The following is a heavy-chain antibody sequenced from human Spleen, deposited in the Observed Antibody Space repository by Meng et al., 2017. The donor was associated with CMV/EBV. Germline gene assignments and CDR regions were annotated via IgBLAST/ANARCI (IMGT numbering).Heavy chain of an antibody. CDR3: ARRGGSLNFFDY. J-gene: IGHJ4*02. CDR2: IYPGDSDT. Sequence: CQGSGYNFTTYWIGWVRQMPGKGLEWMGIIYPGDSDTRYSPSFQGQVTISADMSISTAYLQWSSLTASDTAMYYCARRGGSLNFFDYWGQGTLVTVSS. D-gene: IGHD1-26*01. V-gene: IGHV5-51*01. CDR1: GYNFTTYW.